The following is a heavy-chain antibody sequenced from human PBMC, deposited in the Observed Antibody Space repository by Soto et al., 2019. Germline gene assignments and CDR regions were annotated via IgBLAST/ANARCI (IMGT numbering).Heavy chain of an antibody. V-gene: IGHV4-61*01. CDR2: IYYSGST. J-gene: IGHJ4*02. CDR1: GGSVSSGSYY. D-gene: IGHD6-13*01. CDR3: ARIPPPEWAAAGILGGGYFDY. Sequence: SETLSLTCTVSGGSVSSGSYYWSWIRQPPGKGLEWIGYIYYSGSTNYNPSLKSRVTISVDTSKNQFSLKLSPVTAADTAVYYCARIPPPEWAAAGILGGGYFDYWGQGTLVTVSS.